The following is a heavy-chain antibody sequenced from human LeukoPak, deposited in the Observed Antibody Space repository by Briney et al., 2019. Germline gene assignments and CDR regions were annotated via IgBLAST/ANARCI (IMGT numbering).Heavy chain of an antibody. V-gene: IGHV4-39*01. D-gene: IGHD6-19*01. Sequence: KPSETLSLTCTASGDSISGSIYYWGYIRQPPGKGLEWIGSIYYTGSTYYNPSLKSRVTISVDTSKNQFSLKLSSVTAADTAVYYCARLDSTGWYVFDFWGQGTLVTVSS. CDR1: GDSISGSIYY. CDR3: ARLDSTGWYVFDF. CDR2: IYYTGST. J-gene: IGHJ4*02.